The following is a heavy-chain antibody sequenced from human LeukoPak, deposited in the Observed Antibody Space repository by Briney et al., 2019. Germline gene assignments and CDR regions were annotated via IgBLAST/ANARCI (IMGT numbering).Heavy chain of an antibody. CDR3: ASGYYRGYCDY. D-gene: IGHD3-22*01. CDR1: GFTFSSYW. J-gene: IGHJ4*02. CDR2: IKQDGSEK. V-gene: IGHV3-7*01. Sequence: SGGSLRLSCAASGFTFSSYWMIWVRQAPGKGLEWVANIKQDGSEKYYVDSVKGRFTISRDNAKNSLYLQMNSLRAEDTAVYYCASGYYRGYCDYWGQGTLVTVSS.